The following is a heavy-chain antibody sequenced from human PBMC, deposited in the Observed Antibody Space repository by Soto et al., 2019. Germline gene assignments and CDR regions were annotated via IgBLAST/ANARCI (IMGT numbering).Heavy chain of an antibody. Sequence: GGSLRVSCAASGFIFSSYAMHWVRQAPGKGLEWVAVISYDGSNKYYADSVKGRSTISRDNSKNTLYLQMNSLRAEDTAVYYCARGPFAYGDWDYYYYYGMDVWGQGTTVTVSS. J-gene: IGHJ6*02. V-gene: IGHV3-30-3*01. CDR2: ISYDGSNK. D-gene: IGHD4-17*01. CDR3: ARGPFAYGDWDYYYYYGMDV. CDR1: GFIFSSYA.